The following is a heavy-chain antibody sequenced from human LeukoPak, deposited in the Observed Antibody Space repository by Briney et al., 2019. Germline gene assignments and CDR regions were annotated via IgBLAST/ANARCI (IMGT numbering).Heavy chain of an antibody. Sequence: GGSLRLSCAASGFTFDDYGMSWVRQAPGKGLEWVSGINWNGGSTGYADSVKGRFTISRDNAKNSLYLQMNSLRAEDTALYHCARDVGPAAITSNWFDPWGQGTLVTVSS. V-gene: IGHV3-20*01. CDR2: INWNGGST. CDR1: GFTFDDYG. CDR3: ARDVGPAAITSNWFDP. D-gene: IGHD2-2*02. J-gene: IGHJ5*02.